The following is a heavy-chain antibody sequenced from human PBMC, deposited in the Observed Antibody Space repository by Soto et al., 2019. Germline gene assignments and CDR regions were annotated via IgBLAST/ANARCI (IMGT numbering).Heavy chain of an antibody. Sequence: QVQLVQSGAEVRKPGSLVKVSCKASGGTFSSYAINWVRQAPGQGLEWMGGFIPMFGTTKYEQRFQGRLTVSADESTSAAYMELSSLRSEDTAVYYCARGVVVVAASQLGWFDHWGQGTLVTVSS. CDR1: GGTFSSYA. V-gene: IGHV1-69*01. D-gene: IGHD2-15*01. CDR3: ARGVVVVAASQLGWFDH. CDR2: FIPMFGTT. J-gene: IGHJ5*02.